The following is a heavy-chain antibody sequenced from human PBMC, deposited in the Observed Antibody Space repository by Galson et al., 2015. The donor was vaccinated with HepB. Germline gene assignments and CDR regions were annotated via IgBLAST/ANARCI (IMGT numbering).Heavy chain of an antibody. J-gene: IGHJ6*02. CDR2: INTNTGNP. V-gene: IGHV7-4-1*02. D-gene: IGHD3-10*01. CDR1: GYTFTSYA. Sequence: SVKVSCKASGYTFTSYAMNWVRQAPGQGLEWMGWINTNTGNPTYAQGFTGRFVFSLDTSVSTAYLQISSLKAEDTAVYYCAESTVRENYYYYYGMDVWGQGTTVTVSS. CDR3: AESTVRENYYYYYGMDV.